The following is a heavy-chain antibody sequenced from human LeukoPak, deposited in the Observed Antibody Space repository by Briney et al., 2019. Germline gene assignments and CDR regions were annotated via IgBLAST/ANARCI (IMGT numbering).Heavy chain of an antibody. CDR1: GFTFSSYA. D-gene: IGHD6-19*01. Sequence: GSLRLSWAASGFTFSSYAMSWVRPAPGKGLEWVSAISGSGGSTYYADSVKGRFTISRDNSKNTLYLQMNSLRAEDTAVYYCAKDFYAVAALPFFDYWGQGTLVTVSS. J-gene: IGHJ4*02. CDR2: ISGSGGST. CDR3: AKDFYAVAALPFFDY. V-gene: IGHV3-23*01.